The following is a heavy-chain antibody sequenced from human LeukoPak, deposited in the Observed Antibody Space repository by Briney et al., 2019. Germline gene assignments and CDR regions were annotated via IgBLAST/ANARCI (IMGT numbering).Heavy chain of an antibody. Sequence: SETLSLTCTVSGGSISSYYWSWIRQPAGKGLEWIGRIYTSGSTNYNPSLKSRVTMSVDTSKNQFSLKLSSVTAADTAVYYCARDQYYYGSGSLYMDVWGKGTTVTISS. J-gene: IGHJ6*03. CDR3: ARDQYYYGSGSLYMDV. CDR2: IYTSGST. CDR1: GGSISSYY. V-gene: IGHV4-4*07. D-gene: IGHD3-10*01.